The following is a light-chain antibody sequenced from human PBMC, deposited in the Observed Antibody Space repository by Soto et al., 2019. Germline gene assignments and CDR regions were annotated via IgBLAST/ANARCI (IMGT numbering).Light chain of an antibody. J-gene: IGKJ1*01. Sequence: EIVLTQSPGTLSLSPGERATLSYRASQSVSSSYLAWYQQKPGQAPRLLIYGASSRATGIPDRFSGSGSGTDFTLTISRLEPEDFAVYYCQQYGSSPLWTFGQGTQVEIK. CDR3: QQYGSSPLWT. V-gene: IGKV3-20*01. CDR2: GAS. CDR1: QSVSSSY.